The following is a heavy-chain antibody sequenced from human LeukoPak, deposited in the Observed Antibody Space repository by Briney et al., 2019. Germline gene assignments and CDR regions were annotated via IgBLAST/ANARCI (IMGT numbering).Heavy chain of an antibody. CDR2: INPNSGGT. D-gene: IGHD1-26*01. CDR3: ARARVGATEPFDY. Sequence: GASVKVSCKASGYTFTGYYMHWVRQAPGQGLVWMGWINPNSGGTNYAQKFQGRVTMTRDTSISTAYMELSRLRSDDTAVYYCARARVGATEPFDYWGQGTLVTVSS. J-gene: IGHJ4*02. CDR1: GYTFTGYY. V-gene: IGHV1-2*02.